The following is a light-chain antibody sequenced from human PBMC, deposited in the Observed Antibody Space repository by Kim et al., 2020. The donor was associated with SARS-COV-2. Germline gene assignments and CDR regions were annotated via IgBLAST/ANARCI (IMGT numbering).Light chain of an antibody. CDR1: SSDVGSYKL. CDR2: EDT. CDR3: YSYAGADTLYV. V-gene: IGLV2-23*01. J-gene: IGLJ1*01. Sequence: QSLTISCTGTSSDVGSYKLVSWYQQHPGKAPKLIIYEDTERPSGVSNRFSGSKSANTASLTISGLQAGDEADYYCYSYAGADTLYVFGNGTKVTVL.